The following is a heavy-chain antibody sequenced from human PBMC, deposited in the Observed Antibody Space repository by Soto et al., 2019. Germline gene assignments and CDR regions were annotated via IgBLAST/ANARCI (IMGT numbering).Heavy chain of an antibody. CDR3: ALLKTGHYYYGMDV. Sequence: QVQLVQSGAEVKKPGSSVKVSCTASGGTFSSYAISWDRQAPGQGLEWMGGIIPIFGTANYAQKFQGRVTITADESTSTAYVELSSLRAEDTAVYYWALLKTGHYYYGMDVWGQGTTVTVSS. V-gene: IGHV1-69*01. CDR2: IIPIFGTA. CDR1: GGTFSSYA. J-gene: IGHJ6*02. D-gene: IGHD2-15*01.